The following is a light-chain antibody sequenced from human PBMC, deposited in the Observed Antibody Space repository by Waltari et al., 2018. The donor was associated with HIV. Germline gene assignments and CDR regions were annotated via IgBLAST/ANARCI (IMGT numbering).Light chain of an antibody. V-gene: IGLV2-14*01. CDR3: SSYTSSNTPVV. Sequence: QSALTQPASVSGSPGQSITISCTGTNSDISGYNYVSWYQQHPGKAPKLMIYEVSNRPSGVCNRFSGSKSGNTASLTISGLQAEDEADYYCSSYTSSNTPVVFGGGTKLTVL. J-gene: IGLJ2*01. CDR1: NSDISGYNY. CDR2: EVS.